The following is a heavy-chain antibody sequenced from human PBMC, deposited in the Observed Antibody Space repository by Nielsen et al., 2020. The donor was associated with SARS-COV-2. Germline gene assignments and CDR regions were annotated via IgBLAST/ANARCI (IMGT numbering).Heavy chain of an antibody. J-gene: IGHJ4*02. CDR3: ARAYRSDFDF. CDR2: ISIGGGET. D-gene: IGHD6-19*01. Sequence: GESLKISCAASGPRFSIYEMNWVRQAPGKGLEWVSAISIGGGETYYPDSVKGRFTISRDNSKNTLYLQMNSLRAEDTAVYYCARAYRSDFDFWGQGALVTVSS. V-gene: IGHV3-23*01. CDR1: GPRFSIYE.